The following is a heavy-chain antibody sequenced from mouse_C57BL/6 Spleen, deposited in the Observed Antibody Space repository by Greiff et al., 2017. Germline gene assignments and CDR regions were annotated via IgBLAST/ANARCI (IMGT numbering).Heavy chain of an antibody. CDR1: GYTFTDYN. V-gene: IGHV1-18*01. CDR3: ARTRYYGSPYWYFDV. D-gene: IGHD1-1*01. Sequence: EVKLQQSGPELVKPGASVKIPCKASGYTFTDYNMDWVKQSHGKSLEWIGDINPNNGGTIYNQKFKGKATLTVDKSSSTAYMELRSLTSEDTAVYYCARTRYYGSPYWYFDVWGTGTTVTVSS. J-gene: IGHJ1*03. CDR2: INPNNGGT.